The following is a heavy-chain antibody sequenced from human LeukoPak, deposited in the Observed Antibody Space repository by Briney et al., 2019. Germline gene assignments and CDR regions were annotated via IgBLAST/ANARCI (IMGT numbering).Heavy chain of an antibody. CDR2: IKHSGST. V-gene: IGHV4-34*01. D-gene: IGHD3-10*01. CDR3: ARAGGSGSYYDY. CDR1: GGSFSGYY. J-gene: IGHJ4*02. Sequence: SETLSLTCAVYGGSFSGYYWSWIRQPPGKGLEWIGEIKHSGSTNYNPSLKSRVTISVDTSKNQFSLKLSSVTAADTAVYYCARAGGSGSYYDYWGQGTLVTVSS.